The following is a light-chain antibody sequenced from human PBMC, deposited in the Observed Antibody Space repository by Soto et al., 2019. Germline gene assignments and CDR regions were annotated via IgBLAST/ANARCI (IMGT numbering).Light chain of an antibody. V-gene: IGKV1-39*01. CDR2: AAS. CDR1: QNIYNY. J-gene: IGKJ4*01. Sequence: DIQMTQSPSSLSASVGERVTVTCRTSQNIYNYLNWYQQKPGKAPKLLIYAASSLQSGVPSRFSGSGSGTDFTLTISSLQPEDFATYYCQQSHTPPLTFGGGTKV. CDR3: QQSHTPPLT.